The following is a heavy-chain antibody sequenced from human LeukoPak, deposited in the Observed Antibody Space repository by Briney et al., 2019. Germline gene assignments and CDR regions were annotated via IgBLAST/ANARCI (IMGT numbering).Heavy chain of an antibody. CDR2: IYPGDSDT. CDR3: ARPIAAAGPGAFDI. V-gene: IGHV5-51*01. Sequence: GESLKTSCKGSGYSFTSYWIGWVRQMPGKGLEWMGIIYPGDSDTRYSPSFQGQVTISADKSISTAYLQWSSLKASDAAMYYCARPIAAAGPGAFDIWGQGTMVTVSS. J-gene: IGHJ3*02. CDR1: GYSFTSYW. D-gene: IGHD6-13*01.